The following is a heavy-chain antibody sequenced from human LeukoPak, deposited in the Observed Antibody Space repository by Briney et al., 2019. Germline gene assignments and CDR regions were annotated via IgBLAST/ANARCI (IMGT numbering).Heavy chain of an antibody. J-gene: IGHJ4*02. V-gene: IGHV1-18*01. CDR2: ISPYNDNT. CDR1: GYTFTSYG. CDR3: ARFRFSGYDFPGY. D-gene: IGHD5-12*01. Sequence: ASVKVSCKAYGYTFTSYGISWVRQAPGQGLEWMGWISPYNDNTNYAQKFQGRVTMTTDTSTNTAYMELRSLRSDDTAVYYCARFRFSGYDFPGYWGQGTLVTVSS.